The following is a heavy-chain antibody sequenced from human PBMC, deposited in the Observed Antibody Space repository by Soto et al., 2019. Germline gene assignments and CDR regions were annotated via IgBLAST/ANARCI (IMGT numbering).Heavy chain of an antibody. D-gene: IGHD4-17*01. CDR2: IYYSGST. V-gene: IGHV4-59*01. J-gene: IGHJ5*02. CDR3: ARDHQGDDYGHSFDP. Sequence: QVQLQESGPGLVKPSETLSLTCTVSGGSISSYYWSWIRQPPGKGLEWIGYIYYSGSTNYNPSLKGRVTISVDTSKNQFSLKLSSVTAADTAVYYCARDHQGDDYGHSFDPWGQGTLVTVSS. CDR1: GGSISSYY.